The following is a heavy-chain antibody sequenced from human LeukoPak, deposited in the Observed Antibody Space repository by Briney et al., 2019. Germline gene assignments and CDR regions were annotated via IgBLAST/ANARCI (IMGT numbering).Heavy chain of an antibody. J-gene: IGHJ1*01. CDR3: ARVLRHRSSSWRPTYEYFQH. CDR2: INHSGST. V-gene: IGHV4-34*01. D-gene: IGHD6-13*01. Sequence: SETLSLTCAVYGGSFSGYYWSWIRQPPGKGLEWIGEINHSGSTNCNPSLKSRVTISVDTSKNQFSLKLSSVTAADTAVYYCARVLRHRSSSWRPTYEYFQHWGQGTLVTVSS. CDR1: GGSFSGYY.